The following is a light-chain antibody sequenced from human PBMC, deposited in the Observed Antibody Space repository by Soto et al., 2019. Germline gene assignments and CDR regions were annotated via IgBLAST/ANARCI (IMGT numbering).Light chain of an antibody. CDR2: DVN. Sequence: QSALTQPRSVSGSPGQSVTISCTGTSSDVGGYNYVSWYQHHPGKAPKLIIYDVNKRPPVVPDRLPGAKSGNTASLTVSGLPASDLADYSCCSYAGIHTVVFVPGTTLSVL. CDR3: CSYAGIHTVV. J-gene: IGLJ2*01. CDR1: SSDVGGYNY. V-gene: IGLV2-11*01.